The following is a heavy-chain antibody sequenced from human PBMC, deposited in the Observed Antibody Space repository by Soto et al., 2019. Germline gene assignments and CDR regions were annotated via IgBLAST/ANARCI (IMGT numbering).Heavy chain of an antibody. CDR3: ARFRGSYGMDV. CDR1: GGTLSSYT. J-gene: IGHJ6*02. D-gene: IGHD3-10*01. CDR2: IIPILGIP. Sequence: QVQLVQSGAEVKKPGSSVKVSCKASGGTLSSYTISWVRQAPGQGLEWMGRIIPILGIPNYAQKFQGRVTSTADKTTSTAYMELSSLRSEDTAVYYCARFRGSYGMDVWGQGTTVTVSS. V-gene: IGHV1-69*02.